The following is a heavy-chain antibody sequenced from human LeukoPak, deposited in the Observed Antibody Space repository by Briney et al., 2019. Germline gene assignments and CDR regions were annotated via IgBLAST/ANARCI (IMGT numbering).Heavy chain of an antibody. J-gene: IGHJ4*02. CDR2: ISAYNGNT. Sequence: ASVKVSCKASGYTFTSYGLSWVRQAPGQGLEWMEWISAYNGNTNYAQKLQGRVTMTADTSTSTVYMELRSLRSDDTAVYYCAREDCFNGVCYAGDYWGQGTLVTVSS. V-gene: IGHV1-18*01. CDR3: AREDCFNGVCYAGDY. CDR1: GYTFTSYG. D-gene: IGHD2-8*01.